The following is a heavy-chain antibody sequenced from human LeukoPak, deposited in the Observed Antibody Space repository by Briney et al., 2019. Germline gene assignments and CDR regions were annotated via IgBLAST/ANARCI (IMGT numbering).Heavy chain of an antibody. CDR1: GFSLSTSGVG. CDR3: AHTVTYSLGDAFDI. CDR2: IYWDDAK. V-gene: IGHV2-5*02. Sequence: SGPTLVNPTQTLTLTCTFSGFSLSTSGVGVGWFRQPPRKALEWLALIYWDDAKRYSPSLKNRLTITQDTSNKQVVLTMTNMNPVDTATYYCAHTVTYSLGDAFDIWGQGTMVTVSS. J-gene: IGHJ3*02. D-gene: IGHD2-15*01.